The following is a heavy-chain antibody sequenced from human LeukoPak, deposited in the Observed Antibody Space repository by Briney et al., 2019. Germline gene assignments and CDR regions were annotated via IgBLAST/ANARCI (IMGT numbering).Heavy chain of an antibody. V-gene: IGHV1-69*05. CDR1: GGTFSSYA. CDR2: IIPILGTA. CDR3: ARDRGEIIAAHYYYYYMDV. Sequence: SVKVSCKASGGTFSSYAIGWVRQAPGQGLEWMGGIIPILGTANYAQKFQGRVTITTDESTSTAYMELSSLRSEDTAVYYCARDRGEIIAAHYYYYYMDVWGKGTTVTVSS. D-gene: IGHD6-6*01. J-gene: IGHJ6*03.